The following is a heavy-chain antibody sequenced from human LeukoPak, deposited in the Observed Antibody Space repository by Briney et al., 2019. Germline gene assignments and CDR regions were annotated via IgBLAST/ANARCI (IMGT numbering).Heavy chain of an antibody. CDR2: IYSGGST. Sequence: GGSLRLSCAASGFTVSSNYMSWVRQAPGKGLEWVSVIYSGGSTYYADSVKGRFTISRDNSKNTLYLQMNSLRAEDTAVYYCARVSCSSTSCYDYYYYMDVWGKGTTVTVSS. D-gene: IGHD2-2*01. J-gene: IGHJ6*03. CDR3: ARVSCSSTSCYDYYYYMDV. CDR1: GFTVSSNY. V-gene: IGHV3-66*02.